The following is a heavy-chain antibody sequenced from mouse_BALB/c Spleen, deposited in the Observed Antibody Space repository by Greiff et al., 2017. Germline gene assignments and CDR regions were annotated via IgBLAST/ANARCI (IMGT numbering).Heavy chain of an antibody. Sequence: EVHLVESGGGLVKPGGSLKLSCAASGFTFSSYAMSWVRQTPEKRLEWVASISSGGSTYYPDSVKGRFTISRDNARNILYLQMSSLRSEDTAMYYCARGYDGYFDYWGQGTTLTVSS. V-gene: IGHV5-6-5*01. D-gene: IGHD2-3*01. CDR2: ISSGGST. J-gene: IGHJ2*01. CDR1: GFTFSSYA. CDR3: ARGYDGYFDY.